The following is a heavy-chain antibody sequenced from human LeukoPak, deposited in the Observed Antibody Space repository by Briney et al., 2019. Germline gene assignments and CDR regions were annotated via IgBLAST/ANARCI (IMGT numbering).Heavy chain of an antibody. D-gene: IGHD3-16*02. J-gene: IGHJ3*02. CDR2: ISGSGGLT. V-gene: IGHV3-23*01. CDR3: AKGYYDYIWGSYRSDAFDI. CDR1: GFPFNSYV. Sequence: GGSLRLSCAASGFPFNSYVMTWVRQAPGKGLEWVSVISGSGGLTYHADSVKGRFTVSRDNSKNTLYLQMNSLRAEDTAVYSCAKGYYDYIWGSYRSDAFDIWGQGQWSPSLQ.